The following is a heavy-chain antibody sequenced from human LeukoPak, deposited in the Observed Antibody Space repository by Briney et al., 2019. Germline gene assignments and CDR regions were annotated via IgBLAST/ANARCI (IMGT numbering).Heavy chain of an antibody. V-gene: IGHV3-23*01. J-gene: IGHJ4*02. D-gene: IGHD6-13*01. CDR1: GFTFSSYA. CDR2: ISGSGGST. CDR3: AKDKGYSSSWYQNDY. Sequence: PGGSLRLSCAASGFTFSSYAMSWVRQAPGKGLKWVSAISGSGGSTYYADSVKGRFTISRDNSKNTLYLQMNSLRAEDTAVYYCAKDKGYSSSWYQNDYWGQGTLVTVSS.